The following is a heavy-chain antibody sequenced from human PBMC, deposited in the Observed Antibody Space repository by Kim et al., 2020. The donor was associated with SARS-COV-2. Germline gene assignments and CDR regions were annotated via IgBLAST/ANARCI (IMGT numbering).Heavy chain of an antibody. CDR1: GGSISSSSYY. Sequence: SETLSLTCTVSGGSISSSSYYWGWIRQPPGKGLEWIGSIYYSGSTYYNPSLKSRVTISVDTSKNQFSLKLSSVTAADTAVYYCASIPSPPQFTIFHLTAGTDQSDYWGQGTLVTVSS. CDR3: ASIPSPPQFTIFHLTAGTDQSDY. J-gene: IGHJ4*02. V-gene: IGHV4-39*01. CDR2: IYYSGST. D-gene: IGHD3-3*01.